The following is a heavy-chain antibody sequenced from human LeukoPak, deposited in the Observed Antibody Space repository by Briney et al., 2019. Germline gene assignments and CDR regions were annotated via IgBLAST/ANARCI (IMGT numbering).Heavy chain of an antibody. J-gene: IGHJ4*02. CDR3: ARTPRWTYYFDY. V-gene: IGHV3-11*01. D-gene: IGHD4-23*01. Sequence: GGSLRLSCAASGFTFSDYYMSWIRQAPGKGLEWVSYISSSGTTIYYADSVKGRFTISRDNAKNSLYLQMNSLGADDTAVYYCARTPRWTYYFDYWGQGTLVTVSS. CDR1: GFTFSDYY. CDR2: ISSSGTTI.